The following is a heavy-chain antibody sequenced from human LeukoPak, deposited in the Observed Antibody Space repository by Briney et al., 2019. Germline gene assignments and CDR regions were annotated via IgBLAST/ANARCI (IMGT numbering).Heavy chain of an antibody. D-gene: IGHD6-6*01. V-gene: IGHV3-23*01. J-gene: IGHJ4*02. CDR3: AKLESVNIAARPLDS. Sequence: GGSLILSCVGSEFPFSRFAMSWVRPAPGKGPEWVSGISGSGIATYYADSVKGRFTISRDNSKNTLYLQMNSLRAEDTAIYYCAKLESVNIAARPLDSWGQGTLVIVSS. CDR2: ISGSGIAT. CDR1: EFPFSRFA.